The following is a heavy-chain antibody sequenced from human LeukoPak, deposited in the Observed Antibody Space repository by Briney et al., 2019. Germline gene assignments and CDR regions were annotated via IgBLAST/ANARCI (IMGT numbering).Heavy chain of an antibody. CDR2: IYSGGSP. Sequence: PGGSLRLSCAASGFSVRSSYMSWVRQAPGKGLEWVSVIYSGGSPDYADSVKGRFTISRDNAKNSLYLQMNSLRAEDTAVYYCARDSPPDYWGQGTLVTVSS. CDR1: GFSVRSSY. J-gene: IGHJ4*02. V-gene: IGHV3-53*01. CDR3: ARDSPPDY.